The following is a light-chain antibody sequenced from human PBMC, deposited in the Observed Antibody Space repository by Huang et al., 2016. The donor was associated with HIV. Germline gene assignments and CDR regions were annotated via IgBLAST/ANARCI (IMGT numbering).Light chain of an antibody. Sequence: MTPSPPSLSASIGDRVTLTCRASSDISTFLAWYQQKPGKPPRLLIYAAAILHSGVPSRFSGGGSGTNFTLTVSSLQPEDVANYYCQKYDSAPRTFGQGTKLEL. CDR1: SDISTF. CDR2: AAA. J-gene: IGKJ1*01. CDR3: QKYDSAPRT. V-gene: IGKV1-27*01.